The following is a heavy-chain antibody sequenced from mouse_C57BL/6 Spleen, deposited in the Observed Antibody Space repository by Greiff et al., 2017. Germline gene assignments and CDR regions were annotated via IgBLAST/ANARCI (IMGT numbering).Heavy chain of an antibody. CDR2: INPNNGGT. J-gene: IGHJ3*01. V-gene: IGHV1-22*01. CDR1: GYTFTDYN. CDR3: AHITTVVGSSAY. Sequence: EVKLMESGPELVKPGASVKMSCKASGYTFTDYNMHWVKQSHGKSLEWIGYINPNNGGTSYNQKFKGKATLTVNKSSSTAYMELRSLTSEDSAVXYCAHITTVVGSSAYWGQGTLVTVSA. D-gene: IGHD1-1*01.